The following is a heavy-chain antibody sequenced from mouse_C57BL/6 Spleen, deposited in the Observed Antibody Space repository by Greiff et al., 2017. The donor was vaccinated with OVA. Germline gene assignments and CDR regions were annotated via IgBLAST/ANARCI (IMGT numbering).Heavy chain of an antibody. V-gene: IGHV5-4*01. J-gene: IGHJ4*01. CDR2: ISDGGSYT. CDR1: GFTFSSYA. D-gene: IGHD1-1*01. CDR3: ARVYYGSHAMDY. Sequence: EVHLVESGGGLVKPGGSLKLSCAASGFTFSSYAMSWVRQTPEKRLEWVATISDGGSYTYYPDNVKGRFTISRDNAKNNLYLQMSHLKSEDTAMYYCARVYYGSHAMDYWGQGTSVTVSS.